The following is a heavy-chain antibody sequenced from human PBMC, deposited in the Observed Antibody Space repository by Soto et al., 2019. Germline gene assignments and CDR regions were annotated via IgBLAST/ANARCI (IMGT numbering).Heavy chain of an antibody. CDR3: ARDLWVEPELYYYGMDV. J-gene: IGHJ6*02. D-gene: IGHD1-1*01. V-gene: IGHV4-30-4*01. CDR2: IFYSGTT. Sequence: TSETLSLTCTVSGDSISSADYYWSWIRQTPGKGLEWIGHIFYSGTTYYNPSLKSRLTISVDTSKNHFSLRLTSVTAADTAVYYCARDLWVEPELYYYGMDVWGQGTTVTVSS. CDR1: GDSISSADYY.